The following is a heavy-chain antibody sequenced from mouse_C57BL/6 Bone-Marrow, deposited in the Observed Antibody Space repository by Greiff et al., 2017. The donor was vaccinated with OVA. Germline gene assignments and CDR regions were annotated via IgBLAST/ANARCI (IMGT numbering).Heavy chain of an antibody. CDR2: ISSGGSYT. CDR1: GFTFSSYG. Sequence: DVMLVESGGDLVKPGGSLKLSCAASGFTFSSYGMSWVRQTPDKRLEWVATISSGGSYTYYPDSVKGRFTISRDNAKNTLYLQMSSLKSEDTAMYYCARPSNWPLYAMDYWGQGTSVTVSS. CDR3: ARPSNWPLYAMDY. V-gene: IGHV5-6*02. J-gene: IGHJ4*01. D-gene: IGHD4-1*01.